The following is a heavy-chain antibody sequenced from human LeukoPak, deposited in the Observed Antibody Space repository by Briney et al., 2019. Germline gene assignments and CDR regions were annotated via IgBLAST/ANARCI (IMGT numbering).Heavy chain of an antibody. D-gene: IGHD2-2*01. Sequence: PSDTLSLTCAVYGGSFSGYNWSGIREPPGKGLEWIGEINHSGSTNYNPSLKSRVTISVDTSKNQFSLKLSSVTAADTAVYYCARHGGRGYCSSTSCLNWFDPWGQGTLVTVSS. J-gene: IGHJ5*02. CDR1: GGSFSGYN. CDR2: INHSGST. V-gene: IGHV4-34*01. CDR3: ARHGGRGYCSSTSCLNWFDP.